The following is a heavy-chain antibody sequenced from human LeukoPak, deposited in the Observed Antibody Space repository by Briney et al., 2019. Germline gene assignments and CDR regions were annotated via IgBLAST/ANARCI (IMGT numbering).Heavy chain of an antibody. V-gene: IGHV3-30-3*01. Sequence: PGGSLRLSCAASGFTFSSYAMHWVRQAPGKGLEWVAVISYDGSNKYYADSVKGRFTISRDNSKNTLYLQMNSLRAEDTSVYYCARGDDTQYCSSISCYTGFDYWGQGTLVTVSS. J-gene: IGHJ4*02. CDR2: ISYDGSNK. CDR3: ARGDDTQYCSSISCYTGFDY. CDR1: GFTFSSYA. D-gene: IGHD2-2*02.